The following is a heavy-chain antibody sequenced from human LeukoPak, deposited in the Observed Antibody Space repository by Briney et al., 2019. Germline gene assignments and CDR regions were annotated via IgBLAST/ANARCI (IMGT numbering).Heavy chain of an antibody. CDR2: VYTSGST. J-gene: IGHJ4*02. V-gene: IGHV4-4*07. D-gene: IGHD3-3*01. CDR3: ARGGWIGGRITIFGVGPFDY. Sequence: PSETLSLTCTVSGGSISSYYWSWIRQPAGKGLEWNGRVYTSGSTNYNPSLKSRVTMSVDTSKNQFSLKLSSVTAADTAVYYCARGGWIGGRITIFGVGPFDYWGQGTLVTVSS. CDR1: GGSISSYY.